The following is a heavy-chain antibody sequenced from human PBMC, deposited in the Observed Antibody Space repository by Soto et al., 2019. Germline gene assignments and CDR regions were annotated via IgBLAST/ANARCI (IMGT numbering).Heavy chain of an antibody. V-gene: IGHV4-39*01. J-gene: IGHJ4*02. CDR3: ARHRGYYDILTGYYTELNFDY. D-gene: IGHD3-9*01. CDR1: GGSISSSSYY. CDR2: IYYSGTT. Sequence: SETLSLTCTVSGGSISSSSYYWGWIRQPPGKGLEWIGSIYYSGTTYYNPALKSRVTISVDTSKNQFSLKLSSVTAADTAVYYCARHRGYYDILTGYYTELNFDYWGQGTLVTVSS.